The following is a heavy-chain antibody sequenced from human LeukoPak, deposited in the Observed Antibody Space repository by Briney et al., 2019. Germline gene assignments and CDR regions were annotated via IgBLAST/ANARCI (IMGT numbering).Heavy chain of an antibody. D-gene: IGHD3-16*01. J-gene: IGHJ4*02. CDR2: SRDKAYSYTT. Sequence: GGSLRLSCAASGFTFSDHYMDWVRQAPGKGLEWVGRSRDKAYSYTTEYAASVRGSFTISRDDSKNSLYLQLNSLKTEDTAVYYCVRGTLVGDRRLFDYWGQRTLVTVSS. V-gene: IGHV3-72*01. CDR1: GFTFSDHY. CDR3: VRGTLVGDRRLFDY.